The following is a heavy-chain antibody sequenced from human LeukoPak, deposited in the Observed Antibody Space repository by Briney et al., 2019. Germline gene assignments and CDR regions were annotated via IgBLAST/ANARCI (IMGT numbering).Heavy chain of an antibody. V-gene: IGHV1-69*06. J-gene: IGHJ4*02. CDR3: ARSWHCSGGSCYFDY. Sequence: SVKVSCKASGGTFSSYAISWVRQAPGQGLEWMGGIIPIFGTANYAQKFQGRVTITADKSTSTAYMELSSLRSEDTAVYYCARSWHCSGGSCYFDYWGQGTLVTVSS. CDR2: IIPIFGTA. CDR1: GGTFSSYA. D-gene: IGHD2-15*01.